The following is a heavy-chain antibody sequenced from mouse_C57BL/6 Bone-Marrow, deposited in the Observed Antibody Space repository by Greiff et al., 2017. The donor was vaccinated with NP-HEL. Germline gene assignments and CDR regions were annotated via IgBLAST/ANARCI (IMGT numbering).Heavy chain of an antibody. J-gene: IGHJ2*01. V-gene: IGHV1-55*01. CDR1: GYTFTSYW. Sequence: VQVVESGAELVKPGASVKMSCKASGYTFTSYWITWVKQRPGQGLEWIGDIYPGSGSTNYNEKFKSKATLTVDTSSSTAYMQLSSLTSEDSAVYYCASHFFDYWGQGTTLTVSS. CDR3: ASHFFDY. CDR2: IYPGSGST.